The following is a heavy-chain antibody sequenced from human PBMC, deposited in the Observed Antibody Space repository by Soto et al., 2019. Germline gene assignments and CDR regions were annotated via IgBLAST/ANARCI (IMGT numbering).Heavy chain of an antibody. CDR3: ARAPQIVAMGWPLEY. CDR1: GGSFSGYS. J-gene: IGHJ4*02. V-gene: IGHV4-34*01. D-gene: IGHD5-12*01. Sequence: PSETLSLTCAVYGGSFSGYSWNWIRQPPGKGLEWIGEINHSGSTNYNPSLKSRVTISLDTSKNQCSLRLTSLTAADTAVYFCARAPQIVAMGWPLEYWGQGILVTV. CDR2: INHSGST.